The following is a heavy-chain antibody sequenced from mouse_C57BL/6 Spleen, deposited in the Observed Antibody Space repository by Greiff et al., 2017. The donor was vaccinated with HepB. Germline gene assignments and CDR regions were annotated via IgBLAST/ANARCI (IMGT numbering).Heavy chain of an antibody. J-gene: IGHJ1*03. V-gene: IGHV1-52*01. CDR3: ARGNSGYFDV. Sequence: QVQLQQPGAELVRPGSSVKLSCKASGYTFTSYWMHWVKQRPIQGLEWIGNIDPSDSETHYNQKFKDKATLTVDTSSSTAYMQLSSLTSEDSAVYYCARGNSGYFDVWGTGTTVTVSS. CDR2: IDPSDSET. CDR1: GYTFTSYW.